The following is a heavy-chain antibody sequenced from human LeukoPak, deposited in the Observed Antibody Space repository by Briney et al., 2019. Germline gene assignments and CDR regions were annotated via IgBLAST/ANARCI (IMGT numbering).Heavy chain of an antibody. V-gene: IGHV3-48*03. J-gene: IGHJ6*03. D-gene: IGHD3-10*01. CDR2: ISSSGSTI. Sequence: GGSLRLSCAASGFTFNSYNMNWVRQAPGKGLEWVSYISSSGSTIYYADSVKGRFTISRDNAKNSLYLQMNSLRAEDTAVYYCARERVYYGSGSYYYGYYYMDVWGKGTTVTISS. CDR3: ARERVYYGSGSYYYGYYYMDV. CDR1: GFTFNSYN.